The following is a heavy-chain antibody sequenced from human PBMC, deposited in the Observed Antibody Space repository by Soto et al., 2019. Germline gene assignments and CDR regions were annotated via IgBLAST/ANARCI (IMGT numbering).Heavy chain of an antibody. CDR2: IIPIFGTA. CDR1: GGTFSSYA. V-gene: IGHV1-69*13. D-gene: IGHD3-22*01. CDR3: ARIAYYDSSGYSRYYFDY. Sequence: SVKVSCKASGGTFSSYAISWVRQAPGQGLEWMGGIIPIFGTANYAQKFQGRVTITADESTSTAYMELSSLRSEDTAVYYCARIAYYDSSGYSRYYFDYWGQGTLVTVSS. J-gene: IGHJ4*02.